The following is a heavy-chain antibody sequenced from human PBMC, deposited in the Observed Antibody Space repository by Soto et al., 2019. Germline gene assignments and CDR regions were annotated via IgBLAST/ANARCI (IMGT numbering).Heavy chain of an antibody. CDR2: IKSKADGGTT. CDR3: TSLYYGH. V-gene: IGHV3-15*01. Sequence: GSLRLSCAASEFTFANAWISWVRQAPGKGLEWVGRIKSKADGGTTDYAAPVKGRFTISRDESQNTPYLQMNSLKTEDTAVYYCTSLYYGHWGQGTLVTVSS. J-gene: IGHJ4*02. CDR1: EFTFANAW. D-gene: IGHD4-17*01.